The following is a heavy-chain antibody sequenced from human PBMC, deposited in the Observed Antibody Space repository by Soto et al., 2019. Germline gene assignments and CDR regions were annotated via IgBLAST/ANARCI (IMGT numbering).Heavy chain of an antibody. Sequence: QVQLVESGGGVVQPGRSLRLSCAASGFTFSSYGMHWVRQAPGKGLEWVAVIWYDGSNKYYADSVKGRFTISRDNSKNTLYLKMNSLRAEDTAVYYCARDRAIVLKWFGELLFDYWGQGTLVTVSS. CDR3: ARDRAIVLKWFGELLFDY. J-gene: IGHJ4*02. CDR2: IWYDGSNK. D-gene: IGHD3-10*01. V-gene: IGHV3-33*01. CDR1: GFTFSSYG.